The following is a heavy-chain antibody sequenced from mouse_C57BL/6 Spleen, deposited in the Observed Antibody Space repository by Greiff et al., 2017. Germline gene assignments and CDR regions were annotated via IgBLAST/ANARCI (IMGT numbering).Heavy chain of an antibody. D-gene: IGHD1-1*01. CDR3: ARWTTVVATYYAMDD. J-gene: IGHJ4*01. CDR2: IHPNSGST. Sequence: QVQLQQPGAELVKPGASVKLSCKASGYTFTSYWMHWVKQRPGQGLEWIGMIHPNSGSTNYNEKFKSKATLTVDKSSSTAYMQLSSLTSEDSAVYYCARWTTVVATYYAMDDWGQGTSVTVSS. V-gene: IGHV1-64*01. CDR1: GYTFTSYW.